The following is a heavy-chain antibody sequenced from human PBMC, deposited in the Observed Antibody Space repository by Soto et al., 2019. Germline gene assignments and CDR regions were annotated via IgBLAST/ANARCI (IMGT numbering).Heavy chain of an antibody. D-gene: IGHD6-13*01. CDR2: TYYRSKWYN. CDR1: GDSVSSNSAA. V-gene: IGHV6-1*01. Sequence: SQTLSLTCAISGDSVSSNSAAWNWIRQSPSRGLEWLGRTYYRSKWYNDYAVSVKSRITINPDTSKNQFSLQLNSVTHEDAAVYYCARDHSRVVAAAGTVYYYYYGMDVWGQGTTVTVSS. J-gene: IGHJ6*02. CDR3: ARDHSRVVAAAGTVYYYYYGMDV.